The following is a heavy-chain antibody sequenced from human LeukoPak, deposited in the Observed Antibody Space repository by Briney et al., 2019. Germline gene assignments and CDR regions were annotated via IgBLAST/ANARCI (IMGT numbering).Heavy chain of an antibody. CDR2: ISAYNGNT. D-gene: IGHD3-3*01. V-gene: IGHV1-18*01. CDR3: AMTAEGLNYDFWSGRGVGESYYFDY. Sequence: ASVKVSCKASGYTFTSYGISWVRQAPGQGLEWMGWISAYNGNTNYAQKLQGRVTMTTDTSTSTAHMELRSLRSDDTAVYYCAMTAEGLNYDFWSGRGVGESYYFDYWGQGTLVTVSS. CDR1: GYTFTSYG. J-gene: IGHJ4*02.